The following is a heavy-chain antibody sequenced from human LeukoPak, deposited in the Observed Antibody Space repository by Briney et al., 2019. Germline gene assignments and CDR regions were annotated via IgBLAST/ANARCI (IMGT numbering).Heavy chain of an antibody. Sequence: PGGSLRLSCAVSGFTFSSNYMSWVRQAPGKGLEWVSVIYSGGNTYYADSVKGRFTISRDNSKNTLYLQMNSLRAEDTAVYYCAREKEIQLFYYGMDVWGQGTTVTVSS. CDR1: GFTFSSNY. CDR3: AREKEIQLFYYGMDV. J-gene: IGHJ6*02. V-gene: IGHV3-66*01. D-gene: IGHD5-18*01. CDR2: IYSGGNT.